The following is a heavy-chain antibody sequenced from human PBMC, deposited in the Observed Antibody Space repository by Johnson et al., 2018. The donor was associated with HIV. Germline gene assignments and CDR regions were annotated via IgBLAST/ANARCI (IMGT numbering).Heavy chain of an antibody. CDR3: TRGSFTDDAFDV. Sequence: EHLVESGGGVVRPGGSLRLSCAASGFTLDDYGMSWVRQVPGKGLAWVSGINWNGGSTYYADSVKGRFTISRDTSKNMLYLQMNSLRPEDTAVYYCTRGSFTDDAFDVWGLGTMVTVSS. CDR1: GFTLDDYG. CDR2: INWNGGST. D-gene: IGHD1-26*01. V-gene: IGHV3-20*04. J-gene: IGHJ3*01.